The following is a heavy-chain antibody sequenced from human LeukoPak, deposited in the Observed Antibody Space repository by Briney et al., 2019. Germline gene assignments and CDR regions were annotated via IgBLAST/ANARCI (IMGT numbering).Heavy chain of an antibody. CDR2: INHSGST. CDR3: ARANTMVRGVIITPSAWFDP. Sequence: PSETLSLTCAVYGGSFSGYYWSWIRQPPGKGLEWIGEINHSGSTNYNPSLKSRVTISVDTSKNQFSLKLSSVTAADTAVYYCARANTMVRGVIITPSAWFDPWGQGTLVTVSS. D-gene: IGHD3-10*01. CDR1: GGSFSGYY. J-gene: IGHJ5*02. V-gene: IGHV4-34*01.